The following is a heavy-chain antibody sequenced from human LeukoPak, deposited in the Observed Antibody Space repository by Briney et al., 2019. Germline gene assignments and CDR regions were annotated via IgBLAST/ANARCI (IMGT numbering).Heavy chain of an antibody. CDR3: GSLTVVARDH. Sequence: PGGSLRLTCAASGFSFSTHWMHGVRQAPGKGLVCVAQINSDGSRTSYADSVKGRFTISRDNAKNTLYLEMISLRAEDTAVYYCGSLTVVARDHWGQGTLVTVSS. V-gene: IGHV3-74*01. CDR1: GFSFSTHW. D-gene: IGHD3-22*01. J-gene: IGHJ4*02. CDR2: INSDGSRT.